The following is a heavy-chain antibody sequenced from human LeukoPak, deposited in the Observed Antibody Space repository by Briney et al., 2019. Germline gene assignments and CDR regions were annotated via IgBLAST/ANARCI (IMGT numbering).Heavy chain of an antibody. CDR1: GGSINNNTYY. V-gene: IGHV4-61*01. D-gene: IGHD5-18*01. J-gene: IGHJ4*02. CDR3: ASGYSYGFDY. CDR2: IYYSGST. Sequence: SETLSLTCTVSGGSINNNTYYWSWIRQPPGKGLEWIGYIYYSGSTNYNPSLKSRVTISVDTSKNQFSLKLSSVTAADTAVYYCASGYSYGFDYWGQGTLVTVSS.